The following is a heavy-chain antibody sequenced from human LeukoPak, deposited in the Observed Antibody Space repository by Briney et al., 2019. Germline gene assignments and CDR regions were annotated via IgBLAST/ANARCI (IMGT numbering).Heavy chain of an antibody. D-gene: IGHD1-26*01. J-gene: IGHJ3*02. CDR1: EYTFTGYY. Sequence: ASVKVSCKASEYTFTGYYIHWVRQASGQGLEWMGRLNPNTGGTNYAQNFQGRVTMTTDTSTSTAYMELRNLRFDDTAVYYCARRVRITGRAPNVERPNDAFDIWGQGTMVTVSS. CDR3: ARRVRITGRAPNVERPNDAFDI. V-gene: IGHV1-2*06. CDR2: LNPNTGGT.